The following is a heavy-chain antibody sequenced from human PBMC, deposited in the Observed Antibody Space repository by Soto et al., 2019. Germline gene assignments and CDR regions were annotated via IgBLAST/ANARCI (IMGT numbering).Heavy chain of an antibody. V-gene: IGHV3-73*01. CDR2: IRSKANSYAT. CDR1: GFTFSGSA. J-gene: IGHJ6*02. CDR3: TSTPDDSSGYYYGRHKLYYYYGMDV. D-gene: IGHD3-22*01. Sequence: PGGSLRLSCAASGFTFSGSAMHWVRQASGKGLEWVGRIRSKANSYATAYAASVKGRFTISRDDSKNTAYLQMNSLKTEDTAVYYCTSTPDDSSGYYYGRHKLYYYYGMDVWGQGTTVTVSS.